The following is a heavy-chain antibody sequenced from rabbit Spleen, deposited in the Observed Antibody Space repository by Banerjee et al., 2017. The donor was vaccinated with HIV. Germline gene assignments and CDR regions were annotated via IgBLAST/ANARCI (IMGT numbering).Heavy chain of an antibody. V-gene: IGHV1S43*01. CDR3: ARGDNNAGNGFNL. D-gene: IGHD4-2*01. CDR2: IVTVSANT. CDR1: GIDFSTYYY. J-gene: IGHJ4*01. Sequence: QSLEESGGGLVKPGASLTLTCKASGIDFSTYYYMCWVRQAPGKGLEWIACIVTVSANTYYASWAKGRFTITRSTSLNTVTLQMTSLTAADTATYFCARGDNNAGNGFNLWGPGTLVTVS.